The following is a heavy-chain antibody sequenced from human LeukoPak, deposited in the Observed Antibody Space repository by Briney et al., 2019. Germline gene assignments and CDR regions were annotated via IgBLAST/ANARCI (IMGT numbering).Heavy chain of an antibody. D-gene: IGHD6-13*01. J-gene: IGHJ4*02. Sequence: SETLSLTCTVSGGSISSYYWSWIRQPPGKGLEWIGYLYHSGTPRYNPSLKSRVTISADTSKNQFFLNLNSTTAADTAVYYCARRRGWKQQLVYFDYWGQGTLATISS. CDR2: LYHSGTP. V-gene: IGHV4-59*08. CDR3: ARRRGWKQQLVYFDY. CDR1: GGSISSYY.